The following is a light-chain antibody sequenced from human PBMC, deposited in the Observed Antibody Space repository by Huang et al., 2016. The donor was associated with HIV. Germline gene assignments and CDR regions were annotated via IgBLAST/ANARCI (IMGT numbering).Light chain of an antibody. CDR2: YAS. CDR1: QSIGNS. CDR3: HQSRSFPYT. V-gene: IGKV6-21*02. J-gene: IGKJ2*01. Sequence: DIVLTQSPDFQSVTPKEKVTITCRASQSIGNSLHWYQQNPGQSPSLLIKYASQSISGVPSRFSGSGFGTDFTLTINSLESEDAATYYCHQSRSFPYTFGQGTRLEIK.